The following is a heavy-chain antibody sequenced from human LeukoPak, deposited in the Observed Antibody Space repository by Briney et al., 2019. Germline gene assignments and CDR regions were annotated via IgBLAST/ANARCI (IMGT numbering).Heavy chain of an antibody. Sequence: GGSLRLSCAASGFTFSSYWMSWVRQAPGKGLEWVSGINWNGGSTGYADSVKGRFTISRDNAKNSLYLQMNSLRAEDTALYYCARGGPRSFLPYYYDSSPYYYYYMDVWGKGTTVTVSS. CDR2: INWNGGST. V-gene: IGHV3-20*04. CDR1: GFTFSSYW. J-gene: IGHJ6*03. CDR3: ARGGPRSFLPYYYDSSPYYYYYMDV. D-gene: IGHD3-22*01.